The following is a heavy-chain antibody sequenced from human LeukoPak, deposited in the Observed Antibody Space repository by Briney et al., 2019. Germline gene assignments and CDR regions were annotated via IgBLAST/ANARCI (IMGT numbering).Heavy chain of an antibody. CDR2: IYYSGST. CDR1: GGSISSSSYY. CDR3: ARSPIPFNLSSSWYDWYFDL. J-gene: IGHJ2*01. Sequence: SETLSLTCTVSGGSISSSSYYWGWIRQPPGKGLEWIGSIYYSGSTYYNPSLKSRVTISVDTSKNQFSLKLSSVTAADTAVYYCARSPIPFNLSSSWYDWYFDLWGRGTLVTVSS. V-gene: IGHV4-39*07. D-gene: IGHD6-13*01.